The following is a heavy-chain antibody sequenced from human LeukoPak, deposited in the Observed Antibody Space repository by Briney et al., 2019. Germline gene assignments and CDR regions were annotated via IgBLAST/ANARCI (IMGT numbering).Heavy chain of an antibody. CDR3: AARKVRGVWFYLDY. D-gene: IGHD3-10*01. Sequence: GGSLRLSCAASGFTVSAYAMAWVRQAPGKGLEWVSTIYDDNTYYADSVKGRFPISTDNSKNTLYLQMNSLRVEDTAVYFCAARKVRGVWFYLDYWGQGTLVTVSS. CDR1: GFTVSAYA. CDR2: IYDDNT. V-gene: IGHV3-23*01. J-gene: IGHJ4*02.